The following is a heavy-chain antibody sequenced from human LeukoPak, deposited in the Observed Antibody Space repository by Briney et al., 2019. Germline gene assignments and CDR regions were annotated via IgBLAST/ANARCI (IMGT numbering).Heavy chain of an antibody. Sequence: GGSLRLSXAASGFTFSSYGMHWVRQAPGKGLEWVAFIRYDGSNKYYADSVKGRFTISRDNSKNTLYLQMNSLRAEDTAVYYCAKDSSGPHIDYGDYGFDYWGQGTLVTVSS. D-gene: IGHD4-17*01. J-gene: IGHJ4*02. CDR3: AKDSSGPHIDYGDYGFDY. CDR2: IRYDGSNK. CDR1: GFTFSSYG. V-gene: IGHV3-30*02.